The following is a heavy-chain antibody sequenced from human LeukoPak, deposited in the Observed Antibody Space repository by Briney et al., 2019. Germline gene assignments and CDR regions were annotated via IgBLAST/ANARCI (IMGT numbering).Heavy chain of an antibody. CDR3: ARNEQWLEGKFDP. CDR1: GGTFSSYA. Sequence: ASVKVSCKATGGTFSSYAISWVRQAPGQGLEWMGRIIPILGIANYAQKFQGSVTITADKSTSTDYMELSSLRSEATAVYYCARNEQWLEGKFDPWGQGTLVTVSS. V-gene: IGHV1-69*04. D-gene: IGHD6-19*01. CDR2: IIPILGIA. J-gene: IGHJ5*02.